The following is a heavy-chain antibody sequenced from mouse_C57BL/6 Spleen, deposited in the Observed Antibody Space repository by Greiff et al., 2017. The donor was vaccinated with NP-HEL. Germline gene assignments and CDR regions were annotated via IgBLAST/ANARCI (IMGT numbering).Heavy chain of an antibody. Sequence: QVQLKQPGTELVKPGASVKLSCKASGYTFTSYWMHWVKQRPGQGLEWIGNINPSNGGTNYNEKFKSKATLTVDKSSSTAYMQLSSLTSEDSAVYYCAREEIYYGNWYAMDYWGQGTSVTVSS. CDR1: GYTFTSYW. V-gene: IGHV1-53*01. J-gene: IGHJ4*01. CDR3: AREEIYYGNWYAMDY. CDR2: INPSNGGT. D-gene: IGHD2-1*01.